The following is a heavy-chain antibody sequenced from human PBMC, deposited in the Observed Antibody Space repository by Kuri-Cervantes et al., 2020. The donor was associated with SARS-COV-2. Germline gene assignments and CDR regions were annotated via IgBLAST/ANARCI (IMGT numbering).Heavy chain of an antibody. J-gene: IGHJ4*02. CDR1: GYSISSGYY. D-gene: IGHD2-2*02. CDR2: IYHTGGT. CDR3: ARYCTSTSCYNIDTDY. V-gene: IGHV4-38-2*01. Sequence: SETLSLTCVVSGYSISSGYYWGWIRQPPGKGLECIGYIYHTGGTYYNPSLKSRVTISVDTSKNQFSLKLSSVTAADTAVYYCARYCTSTSCYNIDTDYWGQGTLVTVSS.